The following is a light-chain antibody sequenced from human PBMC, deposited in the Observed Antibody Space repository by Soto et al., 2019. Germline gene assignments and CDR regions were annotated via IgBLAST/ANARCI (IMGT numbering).Light chain of an antibody. CDR1: QAVNTR. CDR3: HQRQSWPRT. V-gene: IGKV3-11*01. CDR2: LTS. Sequence: EIVLTQSPATLSSFPGDRVTLSCRASQAVNTRSAWYQHKPGQAPRLLIYLTSNRATGIPARFSGSGSGTDFTLTISSLEPEDSAVYYCHQRQSWPRTFGQGTKVDIK. J-gene: IGKJ1*01.